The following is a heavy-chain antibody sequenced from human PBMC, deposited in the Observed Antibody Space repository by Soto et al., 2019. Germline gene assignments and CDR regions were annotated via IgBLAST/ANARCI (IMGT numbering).Heavy chain of an antibody. CDR1: GFTFSSYA. CDR3: ARGGLRFLELLAYGMDV. V-gene: IGHV3-30-3*01. CDR2: ISYDGSNK. J-gene: IGHJ6*02. Sequence: QVQLVESGGGVVQPGRSLRLSCAASGFTFSSYAMHWVRQAPGKGLEWVAVISYDGSNKYYADSVKGRFTISRDNSKNTLYLQMNSLRAEETAVYYCARGGLRFLELLAYGMDVWGQGTTVTVSS. D-gene: IGHD3-3*01.